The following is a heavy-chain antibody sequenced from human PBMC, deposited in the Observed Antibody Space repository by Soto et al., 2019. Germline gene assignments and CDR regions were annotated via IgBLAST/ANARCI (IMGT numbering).Heavy chain of an antibody. J-gene: IGHJ4*02. V-gene: IGHV3-23*01. CDR3: ARGSTDSYPGRRIFDF. CDR1: GLTFGSRA. Sequence: PGGSLRLSCVASGLTFGSRAMSWVRQAPGEGLQWVSTITDTGGDAKYADSVRGWFVISRDSSKKTLYLQMTSLTAQDSAMYFCARGSTDSYPGRRIFDFWGRGTLVTVSS. CDR2: ITDTGGDA. D-gene: IGHD3-10*01.